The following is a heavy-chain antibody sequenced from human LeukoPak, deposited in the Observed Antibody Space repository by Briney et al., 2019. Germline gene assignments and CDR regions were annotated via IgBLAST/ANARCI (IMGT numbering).Heavy chain of an antibody. J-gene: IGHJ3*02. CDR2: IIPIFGTA. V-gene: IGHV1-69*06. D-gene: IGHD1-1*01. Sequence: SVKVSCKASGYPFTAFYLHWVRQAPGQGLEWMGGIIPIFGTANYAQKFQGRVTITADKSTSTAYMELSSLRSEDTAVYYCAREKGAYWNSDAFDIWGQGTMVTVSS. CDR3: AREKGAYWNSDAFDI. CDR1: GYPFTAFY.